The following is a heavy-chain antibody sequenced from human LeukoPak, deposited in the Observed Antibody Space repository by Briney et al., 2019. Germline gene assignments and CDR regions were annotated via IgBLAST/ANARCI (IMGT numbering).Heavy chain of an antibody. CDR3: AKGMSYTSSSQDY. D-gene: IGHD6-13*01. CDR1: GFTFSGYS. Sequence: GGSLRLSCAASGFTFSGYSMNWVRQAPGKGLEWVSLISWDGGSTYYADSVKGRFTISRDNSKNSLYLQMKSLRTDDTALYYCAKGMSYTSSSQDYWGQGTLVTVSS. J-gene: IGHJ4*02. V-gene: IGHV3-43*01. CDR2: ISWDGGST.